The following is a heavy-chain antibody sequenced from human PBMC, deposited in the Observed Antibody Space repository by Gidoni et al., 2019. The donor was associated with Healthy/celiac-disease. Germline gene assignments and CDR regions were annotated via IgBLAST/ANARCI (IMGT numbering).Heavy chain of an antibody. D-gene: IGHD3-10*01. CDR2: ISYDGSNK. CDR3: ANGVVLGFGEVY. J-gene: IGHJ4*02. V-gene: IGHV3-30-3*01. CDR1: GFTFSSYT. Sequence: QEQLVESGGDVVQPGRSLILSCAASGFTFSSYTMHWVRQAPGKGLEWVSVISYDGSNKYYAVSVKVRFTIYRDNSKNRLYLQMNSLRAEDTALYYCANGVVLGFGEVYWGQGTLVTVSS.